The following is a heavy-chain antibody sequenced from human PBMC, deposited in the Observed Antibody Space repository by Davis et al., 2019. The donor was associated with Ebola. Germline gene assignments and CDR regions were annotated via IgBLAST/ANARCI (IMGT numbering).Heavy chain of an antibody. Sequence: ASVKVSCKASGYDFSSDGISWVRQAPGQGLEWVGVNNPITGGAGYAQKFQGRVTMTTDTSTRTVYMELSSLRSEDTALYYCAREKDGYKRYFDTWGQGTLVTVSP. J-gene: IGHJ4*02. CDR1: GYDFSSDG. CDR3: AREKDGYKRYFDT. CDR2: NNPITGGA. V-gene: IGHV1-46*01. D-gene: IGHD5-24*01.